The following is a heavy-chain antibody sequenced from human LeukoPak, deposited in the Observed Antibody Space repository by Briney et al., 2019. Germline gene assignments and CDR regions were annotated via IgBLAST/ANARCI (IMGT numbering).Heavy chain of an antibody. J-gene: IGHJ3*02. Sequence: GGSLRLSCAASGFTFSSYGMHWVRQAPGKGLEWVAVIWYDGSNKYYADSVKGRFTISRDNSKNTLYLQMNSLRAEDTAVYYCARGAHCSGGGCSDAFDIWGQGTMVTVSS. D-gene: IGHD2-15*01. V-gene: IGHV3-33*01. CDR2: IWYDGSNK. CDR1: GFTFSSYG. CDR3: ARGAHCSGGGCSDAFDI.